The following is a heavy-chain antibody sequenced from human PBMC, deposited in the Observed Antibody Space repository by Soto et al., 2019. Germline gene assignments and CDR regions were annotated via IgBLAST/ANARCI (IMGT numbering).Heavy chain of an antibody. Sequence: PGGALRLSCAASGFTFSSYGMHWVRQAPGKGLEWVAVISYDGSNKYYADSVKGRFTISRDNSKNTLYLQMNSLRAEDTAVYYCAKLNYYDSSGYRDWGQGTLVTVSS. V-gene: IGHV3-30*18. D-gene: IGHD3-22*01. J-gene: IGHJ4*02. CDR1: GFTFSSYG. CDR3: AKLNYYDSSGYRD. CDR2: ISYDGSNK.